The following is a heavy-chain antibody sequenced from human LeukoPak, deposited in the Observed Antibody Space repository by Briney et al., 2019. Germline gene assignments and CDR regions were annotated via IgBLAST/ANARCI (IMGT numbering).Heavy chain of an antibody. CDR2: IYYSGST. CDR3: ARVRVWFGELLSTFDY. V-gene: IGHV4-39*07. Sequence: SETLSLTCTVSGGSISSSSYYWGWIRQPPGKGQEWIGSIYYSGSTYYNPSLKSRVTISVDTSKNQFSLKLSSVTAADTAVYYCARVRVWFGELLSTFDYWGQGTLVTVS. D-gene: IGHD3-10*01. J-gene: IGHJ4*02. CDR1: GGSISSSSYY.